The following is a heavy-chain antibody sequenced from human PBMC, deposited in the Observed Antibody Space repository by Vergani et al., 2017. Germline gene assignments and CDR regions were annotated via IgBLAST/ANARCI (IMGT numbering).Heavy chain of an antibody. CDR1: GFTFSSYW. CDR2: IKQDGSEK. D-gene: IGHD3-22*01. V-gene: IGHV3-7*01. CDR3: AGKRYYYDDEAFDI. Sequence: EVQLVESGGGLVQPGGSLRLSCAASGFTFSSYWMSWVRQAPGKGLEWVANIKQDGSEKYYVDSVKGRFTISRDNAKNSLYLQMNSLRAEDTAVYYCAGKRYYYDDEAFDIWGQGTMVTVSS. J-gene: IGHJ3*02.